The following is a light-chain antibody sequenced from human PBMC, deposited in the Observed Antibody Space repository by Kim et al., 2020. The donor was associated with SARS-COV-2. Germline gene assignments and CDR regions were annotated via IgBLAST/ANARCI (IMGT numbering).Light chain of an antibody. J-gene: IGKJ5*01. Sequence: VAPGERASLSCRASQSVNSNLAWYQQRPGQAPRLLIYGASTRATGIPARFSGSGSGTEFTLTISSLQSEDFAVYYCQQYNNWPMNFGQGTRLEIK. CDR3: QQYNNWPMN. CDR2: GAS. V-gene: IGKV3-15*01. CDR1: QSVNSN.